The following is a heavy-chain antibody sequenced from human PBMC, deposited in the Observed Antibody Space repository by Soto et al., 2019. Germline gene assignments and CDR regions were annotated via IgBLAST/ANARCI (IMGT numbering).Heavy chain of an antibody. CDR1: GYTFINYY. CDR2: INPSGGRT. J-gene: IGHJ6*02. Sequence: ASVKVSCKSSGYTFINYYVHWVRQAPGQGLEWMGTINPSGGRTTYPQKFQGRVTMTRDTSTSTVYVELSSLRSDDTAVFYCAREKASTSLLTHYYYAMDVWGQGTTVTVSS. CDR3: AREKASTSLLTHYYYAMDV. V-gene: IGHV1-46*01.